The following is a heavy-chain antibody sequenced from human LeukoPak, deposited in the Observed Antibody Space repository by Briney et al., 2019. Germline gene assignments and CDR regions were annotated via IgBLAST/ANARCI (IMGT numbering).Heavy chain of an antibody. CDR1: GGSISSYY. V-gene: IGHV4-4*07. Sequence: SETLSLTCTVSGGSISSYYWSWIRQPAGKGLEWIGRIYTSGSTYYNPSLKSRVTISVDTSKNQFSLKLSSVTAADTAVYYCARDPLVVPAAMPVLGWFDPWGQGTLVTVSS. J-gene: IGHJ5*02. CDR3: ARDPLVVPAAMPVLGWFDP. CDR2: IYTSGST. D-gene: IGHD2-2*01.